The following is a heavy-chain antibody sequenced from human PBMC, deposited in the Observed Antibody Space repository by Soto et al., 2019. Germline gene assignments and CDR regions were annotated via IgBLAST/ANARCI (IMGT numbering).Heavy chain of an antibody. CDR2: ISLDGGIK. V-gene: IGHV3-30*18. CDR1: GFTFSRHA. D-gene: IGHD6-19*01. Sequence: QVQLVESGGGVVQPGGSLRLSCAAAGFTFSRHAMYWVRQAPGKGLEWVSVISLDGGIKYYADAVKGRFAISRDTPKTTLYLQMNSLRVEDTAVYFGGKDDGWTTAPGPGSFYSWGQGTLVTVSS. J-gene: IGHJ4*02. CDR3: GKDDGWTTAPGPGSFYS.